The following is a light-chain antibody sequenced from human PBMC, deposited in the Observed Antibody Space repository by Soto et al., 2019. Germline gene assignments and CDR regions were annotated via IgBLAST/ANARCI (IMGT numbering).Light chain of an antibody. J-gene: IGLJ3*02. V-gene: IGLV7-43*01. CDR1: TGAVTSDYY. CDR3: LLLHGGAVV. Sequence: QTVVTQEPSLTVSPGGTVTLTCALTTGAVTSDYYPNWFQRKPGQALRTLIYRTSNKHPWPPTRFSGSLLGGKAALTLSGVQPDDEAHYYCLLLHGGAVVFGGGTKLTVL. CDR2: RTS.